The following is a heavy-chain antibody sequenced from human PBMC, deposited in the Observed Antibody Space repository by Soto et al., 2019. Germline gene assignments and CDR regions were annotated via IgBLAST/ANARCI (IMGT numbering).Heavy chain of an antibody. CDR3: ARERSKGYCISTSCPYYFDH. CDR2: IIPIFGTA. D-gene: IGHD2-2*01. CDR1: GGTFSSYT. J-gene: IGHJ4*02. V-gene: IGHV1-69*13. Sequence: SVKVSCKASGGTFSSYTISWVRQAPGQGLEWMGGIIPIFGTANYAQKFQGRVTITADESTSTAYMELSSLRSEDTAVYYCARERSKGYCISTSCPYYFDHWGQGTLVTVSS.